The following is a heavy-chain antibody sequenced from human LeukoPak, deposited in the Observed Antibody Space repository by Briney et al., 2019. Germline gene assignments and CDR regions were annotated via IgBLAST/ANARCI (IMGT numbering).Heavy chain of an antibody. CDR2: IYYSGST. CDR1: GGSISSYY. CDR3: ARWLEYYYDSSGGEPYGMDV. Sequence: SETLSLTCTVSGGSISSYYWSWIRQPPGKGLEWIGYIYYSGSTNYNPSLKSRVTISVDTSKNQFSLKLSSVTAADTAVYYCARWLEYYYDSSGGEPYGMDVWGQGTTVTVSS. J-gene: IGHJ6*02. V-gene: IGHV4-59*01. D-gene: IGHD3-22*01.